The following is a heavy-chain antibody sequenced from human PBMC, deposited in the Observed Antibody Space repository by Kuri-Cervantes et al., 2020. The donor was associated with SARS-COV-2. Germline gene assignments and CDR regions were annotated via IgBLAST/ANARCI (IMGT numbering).Heavy chain of an antibody. V-gene: IGHV1-2*02. D-gene: IGHD6-6*01. Sequence: ASVKVSCKASGYTFTGYYMHWVRQAPGQGLEWMGWINPNSGGTNYAQKFQGRVTMTRDTSISTAYMELSRLRSDDTAVYYCARGARPSSIAARRWRVYYMDVWGKGTTVTVSS. CDR2: INPNSGGT. CDR3: ARGARPSSIAARRWRVYYMDV. J-gene: IGHJ6*03. CDR1: GYTFTGYY.